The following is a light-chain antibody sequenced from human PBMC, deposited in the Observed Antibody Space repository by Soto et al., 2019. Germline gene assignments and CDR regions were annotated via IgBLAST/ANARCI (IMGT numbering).Light chain of an antibody. V-gene: IGKV3-20*01. CDR1: QSVSSSY. CDR3: QQYGSSPIT. Sequence: ETVLTQSPATLSLSPGARATLSCRASQSVSSSYLDWYQQKPGQAPRLLIYATSSRDTGIPDRFSGSGSGTDFSLTISRLEPEDFAVYYCQQYGSSPITLGQGTRLEIK. CDR2: ATS. J-gene: IGKJ5*01.